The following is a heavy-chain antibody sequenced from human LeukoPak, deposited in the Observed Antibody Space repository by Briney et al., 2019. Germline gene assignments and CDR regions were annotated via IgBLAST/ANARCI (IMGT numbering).Heavy chain of an antibody. Sequence: SETLSLTCTVSGGSISSYYWSWIRQPAGKGLEWIGRIYTSGSTNYNPSLKSRVTISVDTSKNQFSLELSFVTAADTAVYYCARGRRGYSGFDYWGQGTLVTVSS. D-gene: IGHD3-22*01. CDR3: ARGRRGYSGFDY. CDR2: IYTSGST. J-gene: IGHJ4*02. CDR1: GGSISSYY. V-gene: IGHV4-4*07.